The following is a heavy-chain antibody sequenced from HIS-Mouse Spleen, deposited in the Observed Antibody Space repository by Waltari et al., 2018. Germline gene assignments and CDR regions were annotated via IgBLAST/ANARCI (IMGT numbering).Heavy chain of an antibody. CDR2: ISYDGSNK. CDR1: GLPFSSYG. D-gene: IGHD1-26*01. V-gene: IGHV3-30*18. CDR3: AKDRGSQFDY. J-gene: IGHJ4*02. Sequence: QGQLVESGGGLVQPGRSLRLPCAAPGLPFSSYGMHWVRQAPGKGLEWVAVISYDGSNKYYADSVKGRFTISRDNSKNTLYLQMNSLRAEDTAVYYCAKDRGSQFDYWGQGTLVTVSS.